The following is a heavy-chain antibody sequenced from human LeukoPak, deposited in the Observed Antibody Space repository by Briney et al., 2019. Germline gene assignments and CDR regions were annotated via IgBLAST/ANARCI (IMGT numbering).Heavy chain of an antibody. CDR1: GGSISSYY. D-gene: IGHD4-23*01. J-gene: IGHJ4*02. V-gene: IGHV4-59*01. CDR3: ATYGGNSGPLFDY. Sequence: SETLSLTCTVSGGSISSYYWSWIRQPPGKGLEWIGYIYYSGSTNYNPSLKSRVTISVDTSKNQFSLKLSSVTAADTAVYYCATYGGNSGPLFDYWGQGTRVTVSS. CDR2: IYYSGST.